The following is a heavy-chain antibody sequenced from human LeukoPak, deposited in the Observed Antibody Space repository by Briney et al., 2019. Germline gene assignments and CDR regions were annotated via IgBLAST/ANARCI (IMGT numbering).Heavy chain of an antibody. D-gene: IGHD2-2*01. CDR2: IYHSGST. V-gene: IGHV4-4*02. Sequence: PSGTLSLTCAVSRGSISSSNWWSWVRQPPGKGLEWSGVIYHSGSTHYNPSLKSRVTISVDKSKKQFSLKLSSVTAADTAVYYCARGVVVPAASDITNWCDPWGQGTLVTVSS. CDR1: RGSISSSNW. J-gene: IGHJ5*02. CDR3: ARGVVVPAASDITNWCDP.